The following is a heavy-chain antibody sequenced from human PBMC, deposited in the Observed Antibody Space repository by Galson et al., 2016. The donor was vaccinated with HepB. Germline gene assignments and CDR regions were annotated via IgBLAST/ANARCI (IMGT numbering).Heavy chain of an antibody. CDR3: ARGVEEDFWSGYSADYFDY. Sequence: SVKVSCKAPGYSFRNYGITWVRQAPGQGLEWMGWISAYGGKTVYAQRFQGRLTMTTETSTTTASMELRNLRSDDTAVYYCARGVEEDFWSGYSADYFDYWGQGTLVTVSS. CDR1: GYSFRNYG. J-gene: IGHJ4*02. V-gene: IGHV1-18*01. D-gene: IGHD3-3*01. CDR2: ISAYGGKT.